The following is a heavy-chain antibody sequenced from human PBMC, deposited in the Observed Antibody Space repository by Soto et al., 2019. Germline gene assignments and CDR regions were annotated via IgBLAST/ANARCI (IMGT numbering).Heavy chain of an antibody. J-gene: IGHJ6*02. V-gene: IGHV1-18*01. Sequence: QVQLVQSGAEVKKPGASVKVSCKASGYTFTSYGISWVRQAPGQGLEWMGWISAYNGNTNYAQKLQGRVTMTTDTSTSTADMELRSLRSDDTAVYYCARGGMEQLVYYYYYGMDVWGQGTTVTVSS. CDR2: ISAYNGNT. CDR3: ARGGMEQLVYYYYYGMDV. CDR1: GYTFTSYG. D-gene: IGHD6-13*01.